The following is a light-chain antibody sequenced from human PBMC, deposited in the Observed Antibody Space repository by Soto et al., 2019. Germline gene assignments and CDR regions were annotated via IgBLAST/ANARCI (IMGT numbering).Light chain of an antibody. CDR3: QQYESTPPT. CDR2: WAS. CDR1: QSVLYSSNNKNY. V-gene: IGKV4-1*01. Sequence: DIVMTQSPDSLAVSLGERATINCKSSQSVLYSSNNKNYLAWYQQRPGQPPKLLIYWASTRESGVPDRFSGSGSGTVFTLTIPSLQAEEVAVYYCQQYESTPPTFGQGTKWEIK. J-gene: IGKJ2*01.